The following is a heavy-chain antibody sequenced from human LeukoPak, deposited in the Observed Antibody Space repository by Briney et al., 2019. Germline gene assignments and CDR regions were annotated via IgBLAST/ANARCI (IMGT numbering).Heavy chain of an antibody. CDR1: GGTFSRYA. CDR3: AKDDGSATMGFDS. CDR2: IIPIFGTS. Sequence: GASVKVSCKASGGTFSRYAFSWVRQAPGQGLEWMGGIIPIFGTSNYAQQFQGRVTITTDESTNTAFLDLSSLRSEDTAVYYCAKDDGSATMGFDSWGQGTLVSVSS. V-gene: IGHV1-69*05. J-gene: IGHJ5*01. D-gene: IGHD1-26*01.